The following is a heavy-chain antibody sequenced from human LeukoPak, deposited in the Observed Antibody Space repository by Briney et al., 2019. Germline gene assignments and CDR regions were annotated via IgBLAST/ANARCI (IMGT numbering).Heavy chain of an antibody. CDR1: GGSISSSSYF. CDR3: ARYYYGSGKQPY. V-gene: IGHV4-39*01. CDR2: IYYSGGT. J-gene: IGHJ4*02. D-gene: IGHD3-10*01. Sequence: SETPSLTCTVSGGSISSSSYFWGWIRQPPGKGLECIGNIYYSGGTSYNPSLKSRVTISVDTSKNQFSVKLSSVTAADTAIYYCARYYYGSGKQPYWGQGTLVTVSS.